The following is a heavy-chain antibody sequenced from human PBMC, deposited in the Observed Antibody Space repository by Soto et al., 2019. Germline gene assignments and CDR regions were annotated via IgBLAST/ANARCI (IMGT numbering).Heavy chain of an antibody. CDR3: ASSDYSSFRY. CDR2: INQDESER. J-gene: IGHJ4*02. Sequence: EVQLVESGGGLVQPGGSLRLSCAASGFTFSSYWMTWVRQAPGKGLEWVANINQDESERYYVDSVKGRFTISRDNVKNSLYLQMNSLRVEDTAVYYCASSDYSSFRYWGQGARVTVSS. V-gene: IGHV3-7*05. CDR1: GFTFSSYW. D-gene: IGHD6-6*01.